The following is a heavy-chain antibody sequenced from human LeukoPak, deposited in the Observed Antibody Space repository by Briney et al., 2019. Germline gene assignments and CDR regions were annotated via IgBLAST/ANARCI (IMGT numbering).Heavy chain of an antibody. CDR3: AKVRAVAGTIDY. V-gene: IGHV3-23*01. J-gene: IGHJ4*02. CDR1: GFTFSSYA. D-gene: IGHD6-19*01. Sequence: GGPLGLSCAASGFTFSSYAMSWVRQAPGKGLEWVSAISGSGGSTYYADSVKGRFTISRDNSKNTLYLQMNSLRAEDTAVYYCAKVRAVAGTIDYWGQGTLVTVSS. CDR2: ISGSGGST.